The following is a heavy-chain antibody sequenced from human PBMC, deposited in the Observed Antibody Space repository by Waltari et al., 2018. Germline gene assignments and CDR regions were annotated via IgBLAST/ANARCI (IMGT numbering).Heavy chain of an antibody. D-gene: IGHD4-17*01. CDR3: ARWAGTAVTTSSFDY. V-gene: IGHV3-53*01. CDR2: IYSGGST. Sequence: EVQLVESGGGLLQPGGSLRLSCAASGFPRSRNYMSWVPLAPGKGLEWVSGIYSGGSTYYADSVKGRFTISRDNSKNTLYLQMNSLRAEDTAVYYCARWAGTAVTTSSFDYWGQGTLVTVSS. CDR1: GFPRSRNY. J-gene: IGHJ4*02.